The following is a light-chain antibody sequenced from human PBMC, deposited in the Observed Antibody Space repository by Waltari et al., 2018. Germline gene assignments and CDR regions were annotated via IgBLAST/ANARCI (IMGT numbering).Light chain of an antibody. CDR1: LSILHISENMNY. CDR3: QQYYRTPFT. CDR2: GAS. J-gene: IGKJ3*01. V-gene: IGKV4-1*01. Sequence: DIVMTQSPDSLSVSLGERAPLNCKSRLSILHISENMNYLGWYQQKSGQSPKLLIYGASTRESGVPDRFSGSGSGTDFTLTISSLQAEDVAVYYCQQYYRTPFTFGPGTKVDIK.